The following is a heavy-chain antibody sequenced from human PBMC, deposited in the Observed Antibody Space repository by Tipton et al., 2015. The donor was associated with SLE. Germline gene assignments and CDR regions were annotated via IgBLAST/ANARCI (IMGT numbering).Heavy chain of an antibody. Sequence: TLSLTCTVSGASITSLNWWTWVRQPPGKGLEWIGEVHHSWTTNYNPSLKSRVTISAYTSKNLFSLELRSVTAADTALFYCVRVGDVNVVPGRSDRHFDYWGQGILVTVSS. J-gene: IGHJ4*02. CDR1: GASITSLNW. CDR2: VHHSWTT. CDR3: VRVGDVNVVPGRSDRHFDY. V-gene: IGHV4-4*02. D-gene: IGHD2-21*02.